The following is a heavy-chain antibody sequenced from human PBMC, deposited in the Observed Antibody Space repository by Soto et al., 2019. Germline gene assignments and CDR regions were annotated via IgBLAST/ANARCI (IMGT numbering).Heavy chain of an antibody. CDR3: ARFSPFPLKYQLLPFDY. V-gene: IGHV3-11*03. J-gene: IGHJ4*02. D-gene: IGHD2-2*01. CDR1: GFTFSDYY. Sequence: GGSLRLSCAASGFTFSDYYMSWIRQAPGKGLEWVSYISSSSSYTNYADSVKGRFTISRDNAKNSLYLQMNSLRAEDTAVYYCARFSPFPLKYQLLPFDYWGQGTLVTVSS. CDR2: ISSSSSYT.